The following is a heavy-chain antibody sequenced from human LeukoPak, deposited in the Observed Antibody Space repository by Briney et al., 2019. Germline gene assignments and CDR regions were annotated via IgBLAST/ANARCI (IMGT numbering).Heavy chain of an antibody. CDR3: ARDADYYDSSGYYDAFDI. J-gene: IGHJ3*02. Sequence: SQTLSLTCAISGDSVSSNSAAWNWIRQSPSRGLEWLGRTYYRSKWYNDYAVSVKSRITINPDTSKNQFSLQLNSVTPEDTAVYYCARDADYYDSSGYYDAFDIWGQGTMVTVSS. V-gene: IGHV6-1*01. D-gene: IGHD3-22*01. CDR1: GDSVSSNSAA. CDR2: TYYRSKWYN.